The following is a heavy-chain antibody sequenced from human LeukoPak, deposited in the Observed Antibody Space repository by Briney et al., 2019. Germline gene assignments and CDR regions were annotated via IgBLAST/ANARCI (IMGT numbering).Heavy chain of an antibody. Sequence: RGSLTLSCAASGFTFSSYTMSWVRQAPGKGLEWVSTITTSDGNTYYADSVKGRFTVSRDSSKNTLFLQTNSLGAEDTAVYYCAKAGAFDYWGQGTLVTVSS. CDR3: AKAGAFDY. D-gene: IGHD3-10*01. CDR2: ITTSDGNT. CDR1: GFTFSSYT. J-gene: IGHJ4*02. V-gene: IGHV3-23*01.